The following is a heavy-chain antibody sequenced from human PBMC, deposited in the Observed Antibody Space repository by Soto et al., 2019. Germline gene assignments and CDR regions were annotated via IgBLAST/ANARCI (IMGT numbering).Heavy chain of an antibody. D-gene: IGHD2-2*02. Sequence: EVQLVETGGGLIQPGGSLRLSCAASGFTVSNNYMSWVRQAPGKGLEWVSLIYSGGSTFYADSVKGRFTISRDNSKNTLFLQMNSLRAEDTAVYFCATYTSLDYWGQGTLVTVSS. CDR3: ATYTSLDY. CDR2: IYSGGST. V-gene: IGHV3-53*02. J-gene: IGHJ4*02. CDR1: GFTVSNNY.